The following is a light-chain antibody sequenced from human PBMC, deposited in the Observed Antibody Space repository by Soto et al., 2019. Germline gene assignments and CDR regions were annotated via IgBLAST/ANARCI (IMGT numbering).Light chain of an antibody. CDR1: QSVSTS. V-gene: IGKV3-11*01. CDR2: DAS. Sequence: EIVLTQSPTTLSLSPGERATLSCRASQSVSTSLAWYQQKPGQAPRLLMYDASNRVTGIPARLSGSGSGKDFTLTISSLEPEDFSIYYCQQRSNWPPTFGQGTKVEIK. CDR3: QQRSNWPPT. J-gene: IGKJ1*01.